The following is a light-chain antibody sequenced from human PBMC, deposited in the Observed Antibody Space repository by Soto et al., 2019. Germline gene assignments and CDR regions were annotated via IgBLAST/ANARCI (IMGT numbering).Light chain of an antibody. Sequence: ETVMTQSPGTLSLSPGESATLSFRASQSVNRNLAWYQHKPGQAPRLVIYAASMTATGIPARFSGSGSGTEFPLTISILQAEDLAVYYCHQYNSGQTFGGGTRLEIK. J-gene: IGKJ5*01. V-gene: IGKV3D-15*03. CDR1: QSVNRN. CDR2: AAS. CDR3: HQYNSGQT.